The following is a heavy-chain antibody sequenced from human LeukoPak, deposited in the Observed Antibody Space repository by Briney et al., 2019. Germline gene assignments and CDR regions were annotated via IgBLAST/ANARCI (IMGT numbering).Heavy chain of an antibody. CDR2: VFYGGIT. J-gene: IGHJ4*02. Sequence: PSETLSLTCTVSAGSISTPYWHCIRQSPRKRLEWIGFVFYGGITSYNPSLKSRVTISLDTSKNQFSLKLTSVTAADTAVYYCASGTVFGVITPQYFHYWGQGTRVTVSS. CDR3: ASGTVFGVITPQYFHY. V-gene: IGHV4-59*11. D-gene: IGHD3-3*01. CDR1: AGSISTPY.